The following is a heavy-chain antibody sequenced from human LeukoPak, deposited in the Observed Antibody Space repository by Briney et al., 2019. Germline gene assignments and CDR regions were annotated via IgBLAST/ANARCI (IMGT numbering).Heavy chain of an antibody. Sequence: GGSLRLSCAASGFTFSDYYMSWIRQAPGKGLEWVANIKQDGSEKYYVDSVKGRFTISRDNAKNSLYLQMNSLRAEDTAVYYCARHMIVDAFDIWGQGTMVTVSS. J-gene: IGHJ3*02. V-gene: IGHV3-7*01. CDR3: ARHMIVDAFDI. D-gene: IGHD3-22*01. CDR1: GFTFSDYY. CDR2: IKQDGSEK.